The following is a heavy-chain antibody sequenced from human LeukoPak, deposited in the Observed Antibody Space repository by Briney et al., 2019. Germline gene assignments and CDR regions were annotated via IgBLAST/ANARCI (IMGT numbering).Heavy chain of an antibody. D-gene: IGHD5-18*01. CDR2: INPSGDST. Sequence: ASVKVSCKASGYTFTSYYMHWVRQAPGQGLEWMGIINPSGDSTNYAQNFQGRVTETRDMSTSRVYMELRSLRSEDTAMYYCARALPHRRLMNTAMAQQFFDPWGQGTLVTVSS. J-gene: IGHJ5*02. V-gene: IGHV1-46*01. CDR1: GYTFTSYY. CDR3: ARALPHRRLMNTAMAQQFFDP.